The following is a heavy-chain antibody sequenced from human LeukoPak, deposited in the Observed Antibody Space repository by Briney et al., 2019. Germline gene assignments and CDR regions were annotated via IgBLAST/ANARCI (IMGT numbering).Heavy chain of an antibody. CDR2: IKKDGSEK. Sequence: GESLRLSCAASGFTFSSYWMSWVRQAPGKGLEWVANIKKDGSEKYYVDSVKGRFTISRDNAKNSLYLQMNSLRAEDTAVYYCARVGYTVTTYYYYYYMDVWGKGTTVTVSS. V-gene: IGHV3-7*01. J-gene: IGHJ6*03. CDR3: ARVGYTVTTYYYYYYMDV. D-gene: IGHD4-11*01. CDR1: GFTFSSYW.